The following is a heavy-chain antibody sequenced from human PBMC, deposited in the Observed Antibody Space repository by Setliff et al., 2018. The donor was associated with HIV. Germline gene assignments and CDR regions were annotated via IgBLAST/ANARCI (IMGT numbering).Heavy chain of an antibody. CDR1: GYSISNGSY. V-gene: IGHV4-38-2*02. Sequence: SETLSLTCNVSGYSISNGSYWGWIRQPPGKGLEWIANINHRGATSYNPSLKSRVTISSDTSKNQFSLILSSVTAADTAVYYCAGIIATPGTTWGQGTLVTVSS. CDR2: INHRGAT. D-gene: IGHD6-13*01. J-gene: IGHJ1*01. CDR3: AGIIATPGTT.